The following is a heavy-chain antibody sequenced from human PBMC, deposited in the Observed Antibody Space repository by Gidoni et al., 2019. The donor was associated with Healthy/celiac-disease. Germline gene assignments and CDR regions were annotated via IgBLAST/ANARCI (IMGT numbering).Heavy chain of an antibody. Sequence: VQLLEAVGGLVQPGGSLRLSCADSGFTFSSNAMSWVRQAPGQRLEWVSAISGSGGSTYYADSVKSRFTISRDNSKNTLYLQMNSLRAEDTAVYYCAKDGGDGSSAGFDYWGQGTLVTVSS. J-gene: IGHJ4*02. CDR2: ISGSGGST. CDR3: AKDGGDGSSAGFDY. V-gene: IGHV3-23*01. CDR1: GFTFSSNA. D-gene: IGHD6-6*01.